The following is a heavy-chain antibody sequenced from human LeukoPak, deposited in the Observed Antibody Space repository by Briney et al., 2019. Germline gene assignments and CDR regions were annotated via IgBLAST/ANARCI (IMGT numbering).Heavy chain of an antibody. V-gene: IGHV4-30-4*01. D-gene: IGHD5-12*01. CDR3: TRDRYSGYDSQQYYYGMDV. CDR2: IYYSGST. Sequence: SQTLSLTCTVSGGSISSGDYCWSWIRQPPGKGLEWIGYIYYSGSTYYNPSLKSRVTISVDTSKNQFSLKLSSVTAADTAVYYCTRDRYSGYDSQQYYYGMDVWGQGTTVTVSS. CDR1: GGSISSGDYC. J-gene: IGHJ6*02.